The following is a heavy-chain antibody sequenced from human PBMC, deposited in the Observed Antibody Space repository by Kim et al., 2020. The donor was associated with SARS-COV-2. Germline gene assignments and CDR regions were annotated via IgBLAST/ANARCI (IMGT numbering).Heavy chain of an antibody. D-gene: IGHD5-12*01. CDR3: ASQFRSSTYEGYFDY. CDR2: IIPIFGTA. CDR1: GGTFSSYA. Sequence: SVKVSCKASGGTFSSYAISWVRQAPGQGLEWMGGIIPIFGTANYAQKFQGRVTITADESTSTAYMELSSLRSEDTAVYYCASQFRSSTYEGYFDYWGQGTLVTVSS. J-gene: IGHJ4*02. V-gene: IGHV1-69*13.